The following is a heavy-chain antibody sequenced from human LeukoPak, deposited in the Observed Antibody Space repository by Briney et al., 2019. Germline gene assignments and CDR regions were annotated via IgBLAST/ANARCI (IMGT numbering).Heavy chain of an antibody. CDR2: ISSSSSYT. CDR3: ARDYDSGRGANGMDV. J-gene: IGHJ6*02. CDR1: GFTFSSYS. Sequence: GGSLILSRAASGFTFSSYSMNWVRQAPGKGLEWVSYISSSSSYTYYADSVRGRFTISRDNAKNSLYLQMNSLRAEDTAVYYCARDYDSGRGANGMDVWGQGTTGSVSS. D-gene: IGHD3-10*01. V-gene: IGHV3-21*05.